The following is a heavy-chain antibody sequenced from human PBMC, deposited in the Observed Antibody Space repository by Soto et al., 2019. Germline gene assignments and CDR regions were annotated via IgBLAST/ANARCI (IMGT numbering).Heavy chain of an antibody. CDR2: ISGSGGST. J-gene: IGHJ5*02. CDR3: AKAQFTVVARRFDP. CDR1: GVTFSSYA. D-gene: IGHD2-15*01. V-gene: IGHV3-23*01. Sequence: GGSVRLSCAASGVTFSSYAMSWVRQAPGKGLEWVSAISGSGGSTYYADSVKGRFTISRDNSKNTLYLQMNSLRAEDTAVYYCAKAQFTVVARRFDPWGQGTLVTVSS.